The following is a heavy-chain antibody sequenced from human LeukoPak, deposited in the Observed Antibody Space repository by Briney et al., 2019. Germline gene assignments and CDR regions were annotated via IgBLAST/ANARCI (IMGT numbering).Heavy chain of an antibody. CDR3: AKCVDGDYFGY. Sequence: TAGSLTLSCAASGFPFSSYWMHWVRQAPGKGLVWVSGISGSGGSTYYADSVKGRFTISRDNSKNTLYLQMNSLRAEDTAVYYCAKCVDGDYFGYWGQGTLVTVSS. D-gene: IGHD4-17*01. CDR2: ISGSGGST. J-gene: IGHJ4*02. V-gene: IGHV3-23*01. CDR1: GFPFSSYW.